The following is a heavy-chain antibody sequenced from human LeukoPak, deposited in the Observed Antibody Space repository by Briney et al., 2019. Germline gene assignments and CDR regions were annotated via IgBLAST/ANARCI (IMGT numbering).Heavy chain of an antibody. CDR2: ISAYNGNT. V-gene: IGHV1-18*01. CDR3: ARGRYGDSYFDY. D-gene: IGHD4-17*01. Sequence: GASVKVSCKASGYTFTSYGISWVRQAPGQGLEWMGWISAYNGNTNYAQKLQGRVTMTTDTSTSTVYMELSSLRSEDTAVYYCARGRYGDSYFDYWGQGTLVTVSS. J-gene: IGHJ4*02. CDR1: GYTFTSYG.